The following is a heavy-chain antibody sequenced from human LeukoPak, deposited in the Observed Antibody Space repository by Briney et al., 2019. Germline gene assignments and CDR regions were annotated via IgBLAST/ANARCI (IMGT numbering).Heavy chain of an antibody. CDR3: ARGAAAGTAAHADY. D-gene: IGHD6-13*01. J-gene: IGHJ4*02. CDR2: ISAYNGNT. V-gene: IGHV1-18*01. Sequence: GASVKVSCKASGYTFTSYGISWVRQAPGQGLEWMGWISAYNGNTNYAQKFQGWVTMTRDTSISTAYMELSRLRSDDTAVYYCARGAAAGTAAHADYWGQGTLVTVSS. CDR1: GYTFTSYG.